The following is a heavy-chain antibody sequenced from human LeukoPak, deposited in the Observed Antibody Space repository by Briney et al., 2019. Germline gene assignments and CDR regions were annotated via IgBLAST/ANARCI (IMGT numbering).Heavy chain of an antibody. D-gene: IGHD5-24*01. V-gene: IGHV3-48*01. CDR1: GFTFSNYN. J-gene: IGHJ3*02. Sequence: PGGSLRLSCAASGFTFSNYNMNWVRQAPGKGLEWVSYITGSSSIIYYADSVKGRFTISRDNAKNSLYLQMNSLRAEDTAVYYCARDTGPNGYQADAFDIWGQGTMVTVSS. CDR2: ITGSSSII. CDR3: ARDTGPNGYQADAFDI.